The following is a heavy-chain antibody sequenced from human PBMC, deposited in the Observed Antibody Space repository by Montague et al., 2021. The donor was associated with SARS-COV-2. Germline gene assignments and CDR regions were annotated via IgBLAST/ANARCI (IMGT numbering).Heavy chain of an antibody. D-gene: IGHD6-19*01. V-gene: IGHV4-39*01. CDR1: GGSISSSSYY. J-gene: IGHJ4*02. CDR3: ATQEDPSGWIPGPFDF. Sequence: SETLSLTCTVSGGSISSSSYYWAWIRRPPGKGLEWIGSIYYRGSTYYNPSLKSRAIISVDTSKNQLSLKLSSVTAADTAVYYCATQEDPSGWIPGPFDFWGQGTLLTVSS. CDR2: IYYRGST.